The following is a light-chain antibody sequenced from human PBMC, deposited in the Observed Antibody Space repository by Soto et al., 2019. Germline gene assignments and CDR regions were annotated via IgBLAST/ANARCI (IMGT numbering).Light chain of an antibody. V-gene: IGKV3-11*01. Sequence: EIVLTQSPATLSLSPGERATLSCRTSQGVSSYFAWYQQKPGRAPRLLIYDASNRATGIPARFIGSGSGTDFTLTISSLEPEDFAVYYCQQRSNWPITFGQGTRLELK. CDR2: DAS. CDR1: QGVSSY. J-gene: IGKJ5*01. CDR3: QQRSNWPIT.